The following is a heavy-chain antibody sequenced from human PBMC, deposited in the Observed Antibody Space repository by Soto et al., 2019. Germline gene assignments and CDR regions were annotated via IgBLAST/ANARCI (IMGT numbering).Heavy chain of an antibody. Sequence: SETLSLTCTVSGGSVSSGSYYWSWIRQPPGKGLEWIGYIYYSGSTNYNPSLKSRVTISVDTSKNQFSLKLSSVPAADTAVYYCARTDERTFDYWGQGTLVTVSS. J-gene: IGHJ4*02. CDR3: ARTDERTFDY. CDR1: GGSVSSGSYY. CDR2: IYYSGST. V-gene: IGHV4-61*01. D-gene: IGHD1-1*01.